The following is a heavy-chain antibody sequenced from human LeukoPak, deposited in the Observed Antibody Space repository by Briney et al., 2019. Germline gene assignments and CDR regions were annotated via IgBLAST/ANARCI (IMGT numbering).Heavy chain of an antibody. CDR3: AGSIGYCSNGVCAEGLHY. V-gene: IGHV3-23*01. CDR1: GITLSNYG. D-gene: IGHD2-8*01. CDR2: ISDSGGRT. J-gene: IGHJ4*02. Sequence: GGSLRLSCAVSGITLSNYGMSWVRQAPGKGLEWVAGISDSGGRTNYADSVKGRFSISRDNSKNTLFLQMNSLRVDDTAVYYCAGSIGYCSNGVCAEGLHYWGQGTLVTVSS.